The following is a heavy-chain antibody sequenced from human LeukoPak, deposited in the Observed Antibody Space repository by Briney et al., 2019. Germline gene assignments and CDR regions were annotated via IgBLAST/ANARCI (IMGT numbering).Heavy chain of an antibody. D-gene: IGHD3-22*01. CDR3: ASSESGGYLFAY. CDR2: TYYRSKWSN. V-gene: IGHV6-1*01. J-gene: IGHJ4*02. Sequence: SQTLSLTCAISGDSVSSNSATWDWIRQSPSRGFEWLGRTYYRSKWSNDYAVSVKSRITINPDTSKNLFSLQLNSVTPEDTAVYFCASSESGGYLFAYWGQGTLVTVSS. CDR1: GDSVSSNSAT.